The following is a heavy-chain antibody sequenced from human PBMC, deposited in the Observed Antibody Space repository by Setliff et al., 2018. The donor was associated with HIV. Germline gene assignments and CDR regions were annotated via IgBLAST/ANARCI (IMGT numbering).Heavy chain of an antibody. V-gene: IGHV1-18*01. CDR1: GYRFNTYG. Sequence: ASVKVSCKASGYRFNTYGISWVRQAPGQGLEWMGWISPYNGDTRFAQSLQGRVTLTTDTSTNTAYMEMRTLRSDDTAVYYCARIRAGALLNAFDIWAQGTMVTVSS. D-gene: IGHD1-26*01. CDR2: ISPYNGDT. CDR3: ARIRAGALLNAFDI. J-gene: IGHJ3*02.